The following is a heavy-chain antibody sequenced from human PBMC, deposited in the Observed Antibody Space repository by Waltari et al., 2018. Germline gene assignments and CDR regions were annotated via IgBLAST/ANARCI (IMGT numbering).Heavy chain of an antibody. V-gene: IGHV1-69*08. CDR2: IIPIFGTA. CDR3: ARADGYSSSWYPVDY. J-gene: IGHJ4*02. D-gene: IGHD6-13*01. Sequence: QVQLVQSGAEVKKHGSSVKVSCKASGGTFSSYSISWVRQAPGQGLEWMGRIIPIFGTANYAQKFQCRVTITADKSTSTADMELSSLRSEDTAVYYCARADGYSSSWYPVDYWGQGTLVTVSS. CDR1: GGTFSSYS.